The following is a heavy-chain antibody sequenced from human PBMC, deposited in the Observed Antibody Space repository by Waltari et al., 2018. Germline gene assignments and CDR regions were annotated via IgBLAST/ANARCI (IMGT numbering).Heavy chain of an antibody. V-gene: IGHV3-64D*06. CDR3: VKVQDYGGNSGLDY. CDR2: ISSNGGST. D-gene: IGHD4-17*01. Sequence: EVQLVESGGGLVQPGGSLRLSCSASGFAFSSYAMHWVRQAPGKGLEYGSAISSNGGSTYYGDSVKGRFTISRDNSKNTLYLQMSSLRAEDTAVYYCVKVQDYGGNSGLDYWGQGTLVTVSS. CDR1: GFAFSSYA. J-gene: IGHJ4*02.